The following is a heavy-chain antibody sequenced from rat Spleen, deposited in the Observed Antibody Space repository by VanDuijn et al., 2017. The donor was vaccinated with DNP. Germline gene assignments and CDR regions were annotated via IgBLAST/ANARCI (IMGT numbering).Heavy chain of an antibody. V-gene: IGHV5S10*01. J-gene: IGHJ2*01. Sequence: EVQLVESGGGLVQPGRSLKLSCAASGFTFSDYNLAWVRQAPKKGLEWVATIIYDGSRTYYGDSVKGRFTISRDNAKNTLFLQMDSLGSDDTATYYCATRGEGIIHWGQGLMVTVSS. CDR1: GFTFSDYN. D-gene: IGHD1-11*01. CDR3: ATRGEGIIH. CDR2: IIYDGSRT.